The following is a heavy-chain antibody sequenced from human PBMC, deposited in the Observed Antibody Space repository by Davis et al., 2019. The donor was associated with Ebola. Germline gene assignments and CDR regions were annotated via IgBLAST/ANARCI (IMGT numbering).Heavy chain of an antibody. Sequence: GGSLRLSCVASGFTFNNHGMHWVRQAPGKGLEWLADIWYDGSNEYYVEPVKGRFTISRDNSKNTLYLQMNSLRAEDTAIYYCARDRIGYDYALGSYYDVMELDYWGQGTLVTVSS. CDR3: ARDRIGYDYALGSYYDVMELDY. D-gene: IGHD3-10*01. CDR2: IWYDGSNE. V-gene: IGHV3-33*01. J-gene: IGHJ4*02. CDR1: GFTFNNHG.